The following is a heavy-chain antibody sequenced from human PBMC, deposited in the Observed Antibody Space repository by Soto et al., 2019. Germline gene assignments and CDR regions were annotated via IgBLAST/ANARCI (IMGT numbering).Heavy chain of an antibody. CDR3: ASGDQVY. CDR2: IRNKPHSYTT. J-gene: IGHJ4*02. Sequence: EVHLVESGGGLVQPGGSLRLSCAASGFTFSDPYMDWVRQAPGKGLEWVARIRNKPHSYTTDYAASVKVRITISRDDSQNLFYLQIGSLKTDDPAVYYGASGDQVYWGQGTLVTVS. V-gene: IGHV3-72*01. CDR1: GFTFSDPY.